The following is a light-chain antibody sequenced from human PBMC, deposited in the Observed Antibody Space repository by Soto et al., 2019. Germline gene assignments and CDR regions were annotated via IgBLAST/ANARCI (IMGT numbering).Light chain of an antibody. V-gene: IGKV3-11*01. CDR2: DAS. Sequence: EIVLTQSPATLSLSPGERATLSCRASQSVSTYLAWYQQKPGQAPRLLIYDASNRATGIPARFSGSGSGTDFTLTISSLETEDFAVYYCQLRNNWPPEVTFGPGTKVDIK. J-gene: IGKJ3*01. CDR1: QSVSTY. CDR3: QLRNNWPPEVT.